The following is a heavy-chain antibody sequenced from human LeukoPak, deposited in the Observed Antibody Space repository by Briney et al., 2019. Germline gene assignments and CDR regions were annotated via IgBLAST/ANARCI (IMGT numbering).Heavy chain of an antibody. D-gene: IGHD5-24*01. CDR3: ARGHGYNAEGENWFDP. CDR1: GVSFSGYY. J-gene: IGHJ5*02. V-gene: IGHV4-34*01. CDR2: INHSGST. Sequence: SETLSLTCAVSGVSFSGYYRSWIRQPPGKGLEWIWEINHSGSTNYNPSLRGPVTISVDTSKHQFSLKLSDVTAADTAVYYCARGHGYNAEGENWFDPWGQGTLVTVSS.